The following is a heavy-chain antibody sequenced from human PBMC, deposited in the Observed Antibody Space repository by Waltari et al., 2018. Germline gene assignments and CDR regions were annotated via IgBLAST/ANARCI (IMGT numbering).Heavy chain of an antibody. CDR3: TTLFGDFWSGYFFDF. CDR1: GFTLSNAW. D-gene: IGHD3-3*01. V-gene: IGHV3-15*01. Sequence: EVQLVESGGGLVKPGGSIRLSCAASGFTLSNAWMSGVHQAPGKGLEWVGRVKIKSDGGTRYYSAPVKGRFTISRNDSENTLYLQMNSLKTEDTAVYYCTTLFGDFWSGYFFDFWGQGTLVTVSS. CDR2: VKIKSDGGTR. J-gene: IGHJ4*02.